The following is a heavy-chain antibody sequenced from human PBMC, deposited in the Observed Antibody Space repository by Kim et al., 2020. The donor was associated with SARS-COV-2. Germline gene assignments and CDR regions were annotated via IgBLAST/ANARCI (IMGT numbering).Heavy chain of an antibody. V-gene: IGHV3-64D*09. CDR3: VKGVVDYVWGSYRYTGGWYFDL. CDR1: GFTFSSYA. D-gene: IGHD3-16*02. Sequence: GGSLRLSCSASGFTFSSYAMHWVRQAPGKGLEYVSAISSNGGSTYYADSVKGRFTISRDNSKNTLYLQMSSLRAEDTAVYYCVKGVVDYVWGSYRYTGGWYFDLWGRGTLVSVSS. CDR2: ISSNGGST. J-gene: IGHJ2*01.